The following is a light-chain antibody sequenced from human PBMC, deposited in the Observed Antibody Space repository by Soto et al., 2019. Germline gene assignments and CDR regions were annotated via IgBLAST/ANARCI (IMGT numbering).Light chain of an antibody. V-gene: IGKV1-5*01. J-gene: IGKJ1*01. CDR3: QHYNNYPWT. Sequence: DIQMTQSPSTLSASVGDRVTITCRASQSISSWLAWYQQKPGKAPKLLMYDASTLQSGVPSRFSGSGSGTGFTLTISSLQPDDFATYYCQHYNNYPWTFGQGTKVDIK. CDR2: DAS. CDR1: QSISSW.